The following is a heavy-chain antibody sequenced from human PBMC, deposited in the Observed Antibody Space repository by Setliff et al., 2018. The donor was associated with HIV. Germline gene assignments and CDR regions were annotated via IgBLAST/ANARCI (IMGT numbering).Heavy chain of an antibody. V-gene: IGHV4-31*03. CDR3: ARSSSSSPFFFDY. Sequence: SETLSLTCTVSGGSISSNNYFWGWIRQPPEKGLEWIGYIYYSGSTYQNPSLKSRVTISVDTSKNQFSLKLNSVTAADTAVYYCARSSSSSPFFFDYWGQGSLVTVSS. CDR2: IYYSGST. J-gene: IGHJ4*02. D-gene: IGHD6-6*01. CDR1: GGSISSNNYF.